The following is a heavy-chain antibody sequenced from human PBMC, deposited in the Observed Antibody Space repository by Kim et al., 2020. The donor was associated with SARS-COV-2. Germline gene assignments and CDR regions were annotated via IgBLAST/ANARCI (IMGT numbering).Heavy chain of an antibody. CDR2: INHSGST. CDR1: GGSFSGYY. CDR3: ARASYQLLSAFDY. Sequence: SETLSLTCAVYGGSFSGYYWSWIRQPPGKGLEWIGEINHSGSTNYNPSLKSRVTISVDTSKNQFSLKLSSVTAADTAVYYCARASYQLLSAFDYWGQGTL. J-gene: IGHJ4*02. V-gene: IGHV4-34*01. D-gene: IGHD2-2*01.